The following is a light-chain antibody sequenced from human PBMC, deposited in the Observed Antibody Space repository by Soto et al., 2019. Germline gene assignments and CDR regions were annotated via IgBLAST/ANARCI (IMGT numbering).Light chain of an antibody. CDR3: AAWDDSLNDSYV. CDR1: TSNIGRNT. J-gene: IGLJ1*01. Sequence: QSVLTQPPSASGTPGQRVTISCSGSTSNIGRNTGNWYQQLPGTAPKLLIYNNNQRPSGVPDRFSGSTSGPSAALAISGLQSEDEADYYCAAWDDSLNDSYVFATGPKVTVL. CDR2: NNN. V-gene: IGLV1-44*01.